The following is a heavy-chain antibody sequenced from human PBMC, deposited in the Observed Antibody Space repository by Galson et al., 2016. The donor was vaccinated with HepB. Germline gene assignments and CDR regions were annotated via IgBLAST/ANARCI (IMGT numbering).Heavy chain of an antibody. Sequence: SLRLSCAVSGFTVSSYYMSWVRQAPGKGLEWISILYSGGSSFYADSVRGRFSISRDSSQNTLILHLNSLTADDTAVYYCARGAFQASRRLDYWGHGTLVTVSS. D-gene: IGHD6-6*01. V-gene: IGHV3-53*01. CDR2: LYSGGSS. CDR3: ARGAFQASRRLDY. J-gene: IGHJ4*01. CDR1: GFTVSSYY.